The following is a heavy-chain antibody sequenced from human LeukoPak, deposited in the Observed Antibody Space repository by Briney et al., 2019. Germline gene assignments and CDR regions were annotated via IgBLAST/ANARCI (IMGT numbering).Heavy chain of an antibody. J-gene: IGHJ4*02. D-gene: IGHD3-9*01. Sequence: TGGSLRLSCAASGFTFSSYAMSWVRQAPGKGLEWVSAISGSGGSTYYADSVKGRFTISRDNSKNTLYLQMNSLRAEDTAVYYCAKGGDRRGIDWLLFPLSYYFDYWGQGTLVTVSS. CDR2: ISGSGGST. V-gene: IGHV3-23*01. CDR1: GFTFSSYA. CDR3: AKGGDRRGIDWLLFPLSYYFDY.